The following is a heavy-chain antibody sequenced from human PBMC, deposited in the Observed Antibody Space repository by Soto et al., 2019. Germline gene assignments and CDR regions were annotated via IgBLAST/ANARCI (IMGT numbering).Heavy chain of an antibody. D-gene: IGHD3-16*01. CDR1: GFTFSDYY. CDR2: ISSSGSTI. J-gene: IGHJ6*02. CDR3: AKDLGHDRKAGDYGVDV. V-gene: IGHV3-11*01. Sequence: GGSLRLSCAASGFTFSDYYMSWIRQAPGKGLEWVSYISSSGSTIYYADSVKGRFTISRDNSKNSLYLQMNSLRTEDTALYYCAKDLGHDRKAGDYGVDVWGQGTTVTVSS.